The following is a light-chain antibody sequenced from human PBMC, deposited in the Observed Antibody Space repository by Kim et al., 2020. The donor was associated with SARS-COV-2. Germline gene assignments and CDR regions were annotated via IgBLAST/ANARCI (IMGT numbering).Light chain of an antibody. CDR1: QSVSSSY. CDR2: GAS. CDR3: QQYGSSPRT. V-gene: IGKV3-20*01. Sequence: SRGERPTLSCRASQSVSSSYLAWYQQKPGQAPRLLIYGASSRATGIPDRFSGSGSGTDFTLTISRLEPEDFAVYYCQQYGSSPRTFGQGTKVDIK. J-gene: IGKJ1*01.